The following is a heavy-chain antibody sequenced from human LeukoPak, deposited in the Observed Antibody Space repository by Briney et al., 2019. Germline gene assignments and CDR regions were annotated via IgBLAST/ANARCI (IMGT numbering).Heavy chain of an antibody. V-gene: IGHV4-34*01. CDR2: INHSGST. J-gene: IGHJ3*02. D-gene: IGHD4-17*01. CDR3: ARVPTTVTTGFAFDI. CDR1: GGSFSGYY. Sequence: SETLSLTCAVYGGSFSGYYWSWIRQPPGKGLEWIGEINHSGSTNCNPSLKSRVTISVDTSKNQFSLKLSSVTAADTAVYYCARVPTTVTTGFAFDIWGQGTMVTVSS.